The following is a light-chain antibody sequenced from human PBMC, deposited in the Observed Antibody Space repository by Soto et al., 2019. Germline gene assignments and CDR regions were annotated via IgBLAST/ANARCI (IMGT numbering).Light chain of an antibody. CDR3: SSYASSSTVV. CDR1: SSDVGNYNY. Sequence: QSVLTQPASVSGSPGQSITISCTGTSSDVGNYNYVSWYQQHPGKAPKLMICEVNKRPSGVSNRFSGSKSGNTASLTVSGLQAEDEADYYCSSYASSSTVVFGGGTKLTVL. CDR2: EVN. V-gene: IGLV2-14*01. J-gene: IGLJ2*01.